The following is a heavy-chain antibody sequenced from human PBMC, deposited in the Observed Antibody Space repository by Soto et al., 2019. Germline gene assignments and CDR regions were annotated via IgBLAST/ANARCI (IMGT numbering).Heavy chain of an antibody. V-gene: IGHV3-43*01. CDR1: GFTFDDYT. D-gene: IGHD5-18*01. CDR3: AKGEGYSYGQPDY. J-gene: IGHJ4*02. CDR2: ISWDGGST. Sequence: GGSLRLSCAASGFTFDDYTMHWVRQAPGKGLEWVSLISWDGGSTYYADSVKGRFTISRDNSKNSLYLQMNSLRTEDTALYYCAKGEGYSYGQPDYWGQGTLVTVSS.